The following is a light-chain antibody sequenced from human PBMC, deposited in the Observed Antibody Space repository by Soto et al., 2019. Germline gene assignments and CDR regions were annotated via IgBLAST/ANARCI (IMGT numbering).Light chain of an antibody. Sequence: IVMTQSPATVSVSPGESASLSCRASRTIGTNLGWYQQKPGQAPRLLISKTSNRATGVPARFSGSGSGTEFTLTITSLQSEDIAVYYCQQYADWPLTFGGGTK. CDR2: KTS. J-gene: IGKJ4*01. CDR3: QQYADWPLT. CDR1: RTIGTN. V-gene: IGKV3-15*01.